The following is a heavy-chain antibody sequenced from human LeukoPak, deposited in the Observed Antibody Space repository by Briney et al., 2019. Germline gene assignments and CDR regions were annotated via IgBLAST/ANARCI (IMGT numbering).Heavy chain of an antibody. Sequence: ASVKVSCKASGYTFTSHFMHWVRQAPGQSLEWMGCINPDNGDTQYSQEFQGRVTITRDTSATTAYMELSSLRSDDMAVYYCTLYNYWGQGTLVTVSS. V-gene: IGHV1-3*03. CDR1: GYTFTSHF. J-gene: IGHJ4*02. CDR2: INPDNGDT. CDR3: TLYNY. D-gene: IGHD2-2*02.